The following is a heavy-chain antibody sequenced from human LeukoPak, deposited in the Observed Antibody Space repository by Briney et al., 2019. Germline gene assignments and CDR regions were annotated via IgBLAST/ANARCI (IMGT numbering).Heavy chain of an antibody. V-gene: IGHV3-7*03. CDR1: GFTFSSYW. J-gene: IGHJ3*01. CDR2: INHNGNVN. Sequence: GGSLRLSCAASGFTFSSYWMNWARQAPGKGLEWVASINHNGNVNYYVDSVRGRFTISRDNAKNSLYLQINSLRAEDTAVYYCARSSYSSSSSVWGQGTMVTVSS. CDR3: ARSSYSSSSSV. D-gene: IGHD6-6*01.